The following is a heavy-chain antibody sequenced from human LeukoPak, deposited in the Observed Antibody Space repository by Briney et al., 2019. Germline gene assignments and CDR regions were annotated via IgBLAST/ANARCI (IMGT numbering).Heavy chain of an antibody. J-gene: IGHJ4*02. V-gene: IGHV4-59*01. Sequence: SETLSLTCTVSGGSISSYYWSWIWQPPGKGLEWIGYIYYSGSTNYNPSLKSRVTISVDTSKNQFSLKLSSVTAADTAVYYCAREYGGWYYFDYWGQGTLVTVSS. CDR1: GGSISSYY. D-gene: IGHD6-19*01. CDR3: AREYGGWYYFDY. CDR2: IYYSGST.